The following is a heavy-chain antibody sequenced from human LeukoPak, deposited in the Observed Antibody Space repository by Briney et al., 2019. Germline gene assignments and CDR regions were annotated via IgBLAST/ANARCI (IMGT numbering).Heavy chain of an antibody. V-gene: IGHV1-46*02. Sequence: ASVKVSCKASGYTFNFYYVHWVRQAPGQGLEWMGIINPNSGGTTYAQKFQGRVTLTGDTSASTVFMELGSLTSEDTAVYYCAREGFCSGTNCPAVYWGQGTLVTVSS. CDR3: AREGFCSGTNCPAVY. CDR2: INPNSGGT. D-gene: IGHD2-2*01. J-gene: IGHJ4*02. CDR1: GYTFNFYY.